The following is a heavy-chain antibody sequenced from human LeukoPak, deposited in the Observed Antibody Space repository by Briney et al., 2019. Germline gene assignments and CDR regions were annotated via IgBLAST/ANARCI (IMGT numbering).Heavy chain of an antibody. CDR1: GFTFSSYA. Sequence: GGSLRLSCAASGFTFSSYAMSWVRQAPGKGLEWVSAISGSGGSTYYADSVKGRFTISRDNSKNTLYLQMNSLRAEDTALYYCAKVGYCSSTSCSQWAFDIWGQGTMVTVSS. V-gene: IGHV3-23*01. J-gene: IGHJ3*02. CDR3: AKVGYCSSTSCSQWAFDI. CDR2: ISGSGGST. D-gene: IGHD2-2*03.